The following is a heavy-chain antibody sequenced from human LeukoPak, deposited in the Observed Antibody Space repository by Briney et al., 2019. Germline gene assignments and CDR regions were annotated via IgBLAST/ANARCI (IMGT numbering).Heavy chain of an antibody. J-gene: IGHJ4*02. Sequence: ASVKGSCKASGYTFTSYYMHWVRQAPGQGLEWMGIINPSGGSTSYAQKFQGRVTMTRDTSTSTVYMALSSLRSEDTAVYYCARDPIVVVVAATQASSFDYWGQGTLVTVSS. D-gene: IGHD2-15*01. V-gene: IGHV1-46*01. CDR2: INPSGGST. CDR3: ARDPIVVVVAATQASSFDY. CDR1: GYTFTSYY.